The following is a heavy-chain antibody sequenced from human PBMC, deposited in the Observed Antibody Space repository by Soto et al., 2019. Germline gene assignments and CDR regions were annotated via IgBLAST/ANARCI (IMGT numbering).Heavy chain of an antibody. J-gene: IGHJ4*02. CDR1: CYTFTSYG. V-gene: IGHV1-18*01. CDR3: ARVPITMVRGVIIPSPFDY. CDR2: ISAYNGNT. D-gene: IGHD3-10*01. Sequence: ASVKVSCKASCYTFTSYGISWVRQAPGQGLEWMGWISAYNGNTNYVQKLQGRVTMTTDTSTSTAYMELRSLRSDDTAVYYCARVPITMVRGVIIPSPFDYWGQGTLVTVSS.